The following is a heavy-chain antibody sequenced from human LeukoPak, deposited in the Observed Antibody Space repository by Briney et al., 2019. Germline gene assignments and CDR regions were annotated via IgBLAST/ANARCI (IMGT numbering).Heavy chain of an antibody. CDR2: IYYSGGT. Sequence: SETLSLTCTVSGGSISSSSYYWSWIRQPPGKELEWIGYIYYSGGTNYNPSLKSRVTISVDTSKNQFSLKLSSVTAADTAVYYCARQNYDRTFDYWGQGTLVTVSS. CDR3: ARQNYDRTFDY. J-gene: IGHJ4*02. D-gene: IGHD3-22*01. CDR1: GGSISSSSYY. V-gene: IGHV4-61*01.